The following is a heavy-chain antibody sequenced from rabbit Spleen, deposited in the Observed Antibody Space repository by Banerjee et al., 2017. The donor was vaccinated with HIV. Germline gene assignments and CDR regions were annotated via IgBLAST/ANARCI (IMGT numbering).Heavy chain of an antibody. CDR3: ARDTSSSFSSYGMDL. CDR2: IEVGSSDFT. V-gene: IGHV1S40*01. J-gene: IGHJ6*01. CDR1: GFSFSSGHW. Sequence: QSLVESGGGLGKPGASLTLTCTASGFSFSSGHWICWVRQAPGKGLEWIACIEVGSSDFTYYATWAKGRFTISKTSSTTVTLQVTRLTAADTATYFCARDTSSSFSSYGMDLWGPGTLVTVS. D-gene: IGHD1-1*01.